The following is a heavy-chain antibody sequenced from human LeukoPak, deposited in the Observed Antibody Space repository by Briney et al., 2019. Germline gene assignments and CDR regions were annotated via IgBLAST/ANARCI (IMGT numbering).Heavy chain of an antibody. Sequence: KAGGSLRLSCAASGFTFNTYTMNWVRQAPGKGLEWVSSISSSSSYIYYADSVKGRFTISRDNAKNSLYLQMNSLRAEDTAVYYCARDQIRGYSYGHDAFDIWGQGTMVTVSS. D-gene: IGHD5-18*01. CDR1: GFTFNTYT. CDR3: ARDQIRGYSYGHDAFDI. V-gene: IGHV3-21*01. J-gene: IGHJ3*02. CDR2: ISSSSSYI.